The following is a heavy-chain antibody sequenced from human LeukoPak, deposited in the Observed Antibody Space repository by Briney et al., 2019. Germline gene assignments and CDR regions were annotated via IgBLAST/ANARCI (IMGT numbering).Heavy chain of an antibody. V-gene: IGHV3-23*01. CDR2: ISSNGART. D-gene: IGHD5-18*01. Sequence: PGGSLRLSCAASGITFSTYAMSWVRRAPGKGLEWVSTISSNGARTYYADSVKGRFTISRDNSKNTLYLQMNSLRAEDTAVYYCAKISSGYSYGYTSLDYWGQGTLVTVSS. J-gene: IGHJ4*02. CDR1: GITFSTYA. CDR3: AKISSGYSYGYTSLDY.